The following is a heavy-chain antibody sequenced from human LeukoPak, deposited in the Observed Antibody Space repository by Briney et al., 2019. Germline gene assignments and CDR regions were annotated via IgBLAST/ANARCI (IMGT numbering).Heavy chain of an antibody. Sequence: PSETLSLTCAVYGGSFSGYYWSWIRQPPGKGLEWIGEINHSGSTNYNPSLKSRVTISVDTSKNQLSLKLSSVTAADTAVYYCARHTNWANDAFDIWGQGTMVTVSS. V-gene: IGHV4-34*01. CDR3: ARHTNWANDAFDI. CDR1: GGSFSGYY. CDR2: INHSGST. J-gene: IGHJ3*02. D-gene: IGHD1-1*01.